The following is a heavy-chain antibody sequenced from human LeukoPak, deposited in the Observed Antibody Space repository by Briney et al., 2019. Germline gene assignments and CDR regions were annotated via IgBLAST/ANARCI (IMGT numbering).Heavy chain of an antibody. D-gene: IGHD2-15*01. J-gene: IGHJ4*02. CDR2: ITGSGGST. V-gene: IGHV3-23*01. CDR3: VARVVKAATDIPY. Sequence: GGSLRLSCAASGFTFSSYAMYWVRQAPGKGLEWVSAITGSGGSTYYADSVKGRFTISRDNPKNTLYLQMNSLGGEDTAVYYCVARVVKAATDIPYWGQGTLVTVSS. CDR1: GFTFSSYA.